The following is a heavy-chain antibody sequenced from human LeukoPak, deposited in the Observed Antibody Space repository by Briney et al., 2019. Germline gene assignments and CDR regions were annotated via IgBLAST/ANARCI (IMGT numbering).Heavy chain of an antibody. CDR3: ARATPPGKYYFDY. J-gene: IGHJ4*02. CDR2: IYYSGST. V-gene: IGHV4-59*01. Sequence: SETLSLTCTVSGGSISSYYWSWIRQPPGKGLEWIGYIYYSGSTNYNPPLKSRVTISVDTSKNQFSLKLSSVTAADTAVYYCARATPPGKYYFDYWGRGTLVTVSS. CDR1: GGSISSYY. D-gene: IGHD2-15*01.